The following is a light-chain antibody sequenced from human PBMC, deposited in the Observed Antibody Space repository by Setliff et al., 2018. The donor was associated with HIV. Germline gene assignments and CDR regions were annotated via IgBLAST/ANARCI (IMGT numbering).Light chain of an antibody. J-gene: IGLJ1*01. Sequence: QSALTQPRSVSESPGQSVTISCTGTSSDVGGYNYVSWYQQHPGKAPKLMIYDVSKRPSGVPDRFSGSKSGYTASLTISGLQAEDEADYYCCSYAGSYKVFGTGTKVTVL. CDR3: CSYAGSYKV. V-gene: IGLV2-11*01. CDR2: DVS. CDR1: SSDVGGYNY.